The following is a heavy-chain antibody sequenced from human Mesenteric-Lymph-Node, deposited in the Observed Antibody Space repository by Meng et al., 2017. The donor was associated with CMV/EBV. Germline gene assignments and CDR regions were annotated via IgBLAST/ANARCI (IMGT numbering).Heavy chain of an antibody. Sequence: GESLKISCAASGFTFSDHYMDWVRQAPGKGLEWVGRTRNKANSYTTEYAASVKGRFTISRDDSKNSLYLQMNSLKTEDTAVYYCAKALSDDFWSGYYTYWGQGTLVTVSS. CDR2: TRNKANSYTT. D-gene: IGHD3-3*01. V-gene: IGHV3-72*01. CDR1: GFTFSDHY. J-gene: IGHJ4*02. CDR3: AKALSDDFWSGYYTY.